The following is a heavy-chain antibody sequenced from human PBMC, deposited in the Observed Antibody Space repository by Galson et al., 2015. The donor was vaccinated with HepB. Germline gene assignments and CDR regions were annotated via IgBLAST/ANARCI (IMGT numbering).Heavy chain of an antibody. V-gene: IGHV1-69*02. D-gene: IGHD6-13*01. Sequence: SVKVSCKASGGTFSSYTISWVRQAPGQGLEWMGRIIPILGIANYALKFQGRVTITADKSTSTAYMELSSLRSEDTAVYYCASKPGIAAAGARRGYYGMDVWGQGTTVTVSS. CDR2: IIPILGIA. CDR3: ASKPGIAAAGARRGYYGMDV. CDR1: GGTFSSYT. J-gene: IGHJ6*02.